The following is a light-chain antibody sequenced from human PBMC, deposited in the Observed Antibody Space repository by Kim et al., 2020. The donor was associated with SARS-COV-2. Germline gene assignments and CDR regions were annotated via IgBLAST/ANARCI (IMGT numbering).Light chain of an antibody. CDR3: QGWDRGGVV. CDR2: RDI. Sequence: SYELTQPLAVSVALGQTARIPCGGDNIGSKNLHWYQQTPGQAPGLVIYRDINRPSGIPERFSGSNLGNTATLTMTRAQGGEEADYYCQGWDRGGVVFGGG. J-gene: IGLJ2*01. V-gene: IGLV3-9*01. CDR1: NIGSKN.